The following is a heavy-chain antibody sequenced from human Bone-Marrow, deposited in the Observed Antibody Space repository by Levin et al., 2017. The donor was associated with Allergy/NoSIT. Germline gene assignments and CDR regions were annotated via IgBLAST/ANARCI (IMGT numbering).Heavy chain of an antibody. CDR2: VSAYSGHT. CDR1: GFIFKNYG. V-gene: IGHV1-18*04. Sequence: GESLKISCKTSGFIFKNYGFIWVRQAPGQGLEWMGWVSAYSGHTNYEVKFHGRVTLSADTSTNTTHMELRSLRSDDTAVYYCARAAQPFTFYDSDGYAYWGQGTLVTVSS. CDR3: ARAAQPFTFYDSDGYAY. D-gene: IGHD2/OR15-2a*01. J-gene: IGHJ4*02.